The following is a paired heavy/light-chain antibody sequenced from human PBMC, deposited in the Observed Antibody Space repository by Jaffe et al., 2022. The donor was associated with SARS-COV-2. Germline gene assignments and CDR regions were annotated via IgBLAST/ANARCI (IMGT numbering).Light chain of an antibody. Sequence: QSVLTQPPSVSAAPGQKVTISCSGSNSNIGSLDVSWYQQFPGTAPKLLIYANDKRPSGIPDRFSGSKSGTSATLGITGPQTGDEAEYYCGTWDSSLSIWVFGGGTKLTVL. J-gene: IGLJ3*02. V-gene: IGLV1-51*01. CDR2: AND. CDR3: GTWDSSLSIWV. CDR1: NSNIGSLD.
Heavy chain of an antibody. CDR3: ATISSPADY. J-gene: IGHJ4*02. CDR1: GFTFSNHW. CDR2: IKKDGSEK. V-gene: IGHV3-7*01. D-gene: IGHD2-2*01. Sequence: EVYLVESGGGLVQPGGSLRLSCAASGFTFSNHWMSWVRQAPGKGLEWVANIKKDGSEKYYVDSVKDRFTISRDNAQNSLFLQMNSLRAEDTAVYYCATISSPADYWGQGTLVTVSS.